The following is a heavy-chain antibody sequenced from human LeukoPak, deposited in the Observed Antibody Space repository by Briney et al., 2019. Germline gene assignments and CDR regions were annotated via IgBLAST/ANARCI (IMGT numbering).Heavy chain of an antibody. CDR2: SYYRGPT. V-gene: IGHV4-39*01. J-gene: IGHJ3*02. CDR1: GGSISSTSYY. Sequence: ASETLSLTCTVSGGSISSTSYYGGWIRQPPGKGLEWIGSSYYRGPTYYNPSLKSRVTISVDTSKNQLSLKLSSVTAADTAVYYCARLPYYGSGSPHDASDIWGQGTMVTVSS. CDR3: ARLPYYGSGSPHDASDI. D-gene: IGHD3-10*01.